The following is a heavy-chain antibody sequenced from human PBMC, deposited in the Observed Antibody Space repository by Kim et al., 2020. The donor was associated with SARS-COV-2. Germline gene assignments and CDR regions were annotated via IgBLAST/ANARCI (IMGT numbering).Heavy chain of an antibody. V-gene: IGHV4-39*01. CDR1: GGSISSSSYY. D-gene: IGHD3-10*01. CDR3: ARHPIDYGSGGFYDC. J-gene: IGHJ4*02. Sequence: SETLSLTCTVSGGSISSSSYYWGWIRQPPGKGLEWIGSIYYSGSTYYNPSLKSRVTISVDTSKNQFSLKLSSVTAADTAVYYCARHPIDYGSGGFYDCWGQGTLVTVSS. CDR2: IYYSGST.